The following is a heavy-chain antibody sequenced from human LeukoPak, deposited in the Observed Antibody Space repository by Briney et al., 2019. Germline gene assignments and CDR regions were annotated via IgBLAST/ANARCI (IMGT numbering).Heavy chain of an antibody. CDR2: TRGSGSGM. D-gene: IGHD7-27*01. CDR1: GFAFSDYS. V-gene: IGHV3-21*05. CDR3: ARDDNWGFDY. Sequence: GGSLRLSCAASGFAFSDYSMNGVRQAPGKGLEWIANTRGSGSGMGSGSYYAGAVQGRFTISRDNAKNSLYLQMNSLRAEDTAFYYCARDDNWGFDYWGQGALVTVSS. J-gene: IGHJ4*02.